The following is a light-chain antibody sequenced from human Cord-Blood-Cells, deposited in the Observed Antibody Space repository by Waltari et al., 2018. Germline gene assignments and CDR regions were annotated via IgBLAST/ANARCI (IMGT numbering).Light chain of an antibody. CDR3: QQYGSSPT. V-gene: IGKV3-20*01. CDR2: GAS. J-gene: IGKJ4*01. CDR1: QSVSSSY. Sequence: EIVLTQSPGTLSLSPGERAHISCRASQSVSSSYLAWYQQKPGQAPRLLIYGASSRATGIPDRFSGSGSGTDFTLTISRLEPEDFAVYYCQQYGSSPTFGGGTKVEIK.